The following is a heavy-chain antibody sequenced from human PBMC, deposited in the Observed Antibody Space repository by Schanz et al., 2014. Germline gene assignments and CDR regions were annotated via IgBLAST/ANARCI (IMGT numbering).Heavy chain of an antibody. Sequence: VQLFYSGGGLVKPGGSLRLSCAASGFTFSSYSMNWVRQAPGKGLEWVSSISSSSSYIYYADSVKGRFTISRDNAKNSLYLQMNSLRAEDTAVYYCARVVRLAYCGGDCYSGGYFDLWGRGTLVTVSS. D-gene: IGHD2-21*01. CDR3: ARVVRLAYCGGDCYSGGYFDL. J-gene: IGHJ2*01. V-gene: IGHV3-21*01. CDR1: GFTFSSYS. CDR2: ISSSSSYI.